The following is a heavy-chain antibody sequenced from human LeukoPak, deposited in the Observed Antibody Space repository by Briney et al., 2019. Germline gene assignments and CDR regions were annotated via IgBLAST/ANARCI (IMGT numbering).Heavy chain of an antibody. CDR2: ISGSGGST. J-gene: IGHJ4*02. Sequence: GGSLRLSCTASGFTFSSYAMSWVRQAPGKGLEWVSAISGSGGSTYYADSVKGRFTISRDNAKNSLYLQMNSLRAEDTAVYYCAKDFRTYEVAGYFDYWGQGTLVTVSS. V-gene: IGHV3-23*01. CDR3: AKDFRTYEVAGYFDY. CDR1: GFTFSSYA. D-gene: IGHD6-19*01.